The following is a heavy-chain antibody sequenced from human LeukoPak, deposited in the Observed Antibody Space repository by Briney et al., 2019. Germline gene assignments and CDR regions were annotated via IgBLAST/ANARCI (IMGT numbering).Heavy chain of an antibody. CDR3: TRLPYCSSTSCLFDP. D-gene: IGHD2-2*01. J-gene: IGHJ5*02. V-gene: IGHV3-73*01. CDR2: IRGKAKSYAT. CDR1: GFTFSDSA. Sequence: GGSLRLSCAASGFTFSDSAMHWVRQASGKGLEWVGRIRGKAKSYATAYAASVTGRFTISRDDSKNTAYLDMNSLETEDTAVYYCTRLPYCSSTSCLFDPWGQGTLVTVSS.